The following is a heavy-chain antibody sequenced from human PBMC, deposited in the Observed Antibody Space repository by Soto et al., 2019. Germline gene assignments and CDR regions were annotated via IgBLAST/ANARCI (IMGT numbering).Heavy chain of an antibody. D-gene: IGHD3-22*01. Sequence: PWGSLRLSCVASGFSFSSHEMNWVRQAPGKGLEWVSGISSSSSYIYYADSVKGRFTISRDNAKNSLYLQMNSLRAEDTAVYYCARDGSTYYYDSSGYSLSRDAFDIGGQGTRVNVSS. V-gene: IGHV3-21*01. CDR1: GFSFSSHE. J-gene: IGHJ3*02. CDR3: ARDGSTYYYDSSGYSLSRDAFDI. CDR2: ISSSSSYI.